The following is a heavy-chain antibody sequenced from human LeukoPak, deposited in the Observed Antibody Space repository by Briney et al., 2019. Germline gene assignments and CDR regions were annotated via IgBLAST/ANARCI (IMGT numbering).Heavy chain of an antibody. V-gene: IGHV1-2*04. CDR2: INPNSGGT. J-gene: IGHJ4*02. D-gene: IGHD6-6*01. Sequence: ASVKVSCMPSGYTFTRYYMHWVRQAPGQGLEWMGWINPNSGGTNYAQKFQGWVTMTRDTSISTAYMELSRLRSDDTAVYYCARAFPSIAARPGAVDYWGQGTLVTVSS. CDR1: GYTFTRYY. CDR3: ARAFPSIAARPGAVDY.